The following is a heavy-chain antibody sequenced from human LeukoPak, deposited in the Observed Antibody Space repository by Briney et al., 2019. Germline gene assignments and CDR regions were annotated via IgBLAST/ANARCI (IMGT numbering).Heavy chain of an antibody. CDR1: GFTFSSYS. D-gene: IGHD3-22*01. V-gene: IGHV3-21*04. J-gene: IGHJ4*02. CDR3: AKDKNYDSSGVDY. Sequence: AGGSLRLSCAASGFTFSSYSMNWVRQAPGKGLEWVSSISSSNSYIYYADSVKGRFTISRDNAKNSLYLQMNSLRAEDTALYYCAKDKNYDSSGVDYWGQGTLVTVSS. CDR2: ISSSNSYI.